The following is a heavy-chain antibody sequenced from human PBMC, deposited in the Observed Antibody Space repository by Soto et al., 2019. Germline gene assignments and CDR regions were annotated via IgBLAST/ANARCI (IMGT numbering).Heavy chain of an antibody. CDR1: GYTFTSYG. D-gene: IGHD3-3*01. CDR3: ARDPRISIFEVSGAPNWFDP. CDR2: ISAYNGNT. J-gene: IGHJ5*02. V-gene: IGHV1-18*01. Sequence: ASVKVSCKASGYTFTSYGISWVRQAPGQGLEWMGWISAYNGNTNYAQKLQGRVTMTTDTSKSTAYMELRSLRSDDTAVYYCARDPRISIFEVSGAPNWFDPWGQGTLVTVSS.